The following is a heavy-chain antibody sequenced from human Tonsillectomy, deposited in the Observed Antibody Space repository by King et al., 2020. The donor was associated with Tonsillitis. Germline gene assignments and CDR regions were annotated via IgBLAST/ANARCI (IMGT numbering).Heavy chain of an antibody. V-gene: IGHV3-23*04. CDR2: ISGSGGST. CDR1: GFTFSSYA. Sequence: VKLVESGGGLVQPGGSVRLSCAASGFTFSSYAMSWVRQAPGKGLEWVSSISGSGGSTSYADSVKGRFTISRDNSKNTQYLQMNSLRGEDTAVYYCAKGSDSYGSGSSLQHWGQGTLVTVSS. D-gene: IGHD3-10*01. J-gene: IGHJ1*01. CDR3: AKGSDSYGSGSSLQH.